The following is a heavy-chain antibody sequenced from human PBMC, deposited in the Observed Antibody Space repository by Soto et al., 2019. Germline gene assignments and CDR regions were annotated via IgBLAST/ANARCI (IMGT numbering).Heavy chain of an antibody. V-gene: IGHV4-31*03. Sequence: PSETLSLTCTVSGGSISSGGYYWSWIRQHPGKGLEWIGYIYYSGSTYYNPSLKSRVTISVDTPKNQFSLKLSSVTAADTAVYYCAREGQAPYSYSGMDVWGQGTADTVSS. CDR3: AREGQAPYSYSGMDV. CDR2: IYYSGST. D-gene: IGHD2-21*01. CDR1: GGSISSGGYY. J-gene: IGHJ6*02.